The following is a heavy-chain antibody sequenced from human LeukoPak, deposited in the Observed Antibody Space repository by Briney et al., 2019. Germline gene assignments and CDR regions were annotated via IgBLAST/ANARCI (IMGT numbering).Heavy chain of an antibody. J-gene: IGHJ3*02. D-gene: IGHD3-22*01. CDR3: ARQGYYYDRSDAFDI. Sequence: ASVKVSCKASGGTFSSYAISWVRQAPGQGLEWMGRIIPIFAIANYAQKFQGRVTINADKSTSTAYMELSRLRSEDTAVYFCARQGYYYDRSDAFDIWGQGTMVTVSS. V-gene: IGHV1-69*04. CDR2: IIPIFAIA. CDR1: GGTFSSYA.